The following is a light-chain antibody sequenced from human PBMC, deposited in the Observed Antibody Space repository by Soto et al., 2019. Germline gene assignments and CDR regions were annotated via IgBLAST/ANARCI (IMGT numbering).Light chain of an antibody. CDR3: QQYNSWPET. Sequence: EIVLTQSPGTLSLSPGERATLSCRASQSIGRNLVWCQQKPGQAPRLLIYAASTRATGIPARFSGSGSGTEFTLTISSLESEDFAVYYCQQYNSWPETFGQGTKVDIK. CDR1: QSIGRN. J-gene: IGKJ1*01. V-gene: IGKV3-15*01. CDR2: AAS.